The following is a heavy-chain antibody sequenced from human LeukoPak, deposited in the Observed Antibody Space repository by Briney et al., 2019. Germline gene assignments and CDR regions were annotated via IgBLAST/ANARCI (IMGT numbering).Heavy chain of an antibody. Sequence: SETLSLTCSVSGDSVTSTCWSWIRQPPGKGLEWIAYGHHSESSNYNPSFRSRVTIPVDTSRNQFSLRLTSVTAADTAVFYCARESAGSLHDSTAAFHYWGQGILVIVSS. D-gene: IGHD2-8*02. CDR1: GDSVTSTC. CDR2: GHHSESS. V-gene: IGHV4-59*02. CDR3: ARESAGSLHDSTAAFHY. J-gene: IGHJ4*02.